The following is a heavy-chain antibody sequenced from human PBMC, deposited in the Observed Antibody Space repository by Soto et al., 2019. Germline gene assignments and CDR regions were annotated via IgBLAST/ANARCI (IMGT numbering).Heavy chain of an antibody. Sequence: GGSLRLSCAASGFTFSSYAMSWVRQAPGKGLEWVSAISGSGGSTYYADSVKGRFTISRDNSKNTLYLQMNSLRAEDTAVYYCARSGFSLGGSLVEFDYWGQGTLVTVSS. J-gene: IGHJ4*02. D-gene: IGHD2-15*01. CDR3: ARSGFSLGGSLVEFDY. CDR1: GFTFSSYA. V-gene: IGHV3-23*01. CDR2: ISGSGGST.